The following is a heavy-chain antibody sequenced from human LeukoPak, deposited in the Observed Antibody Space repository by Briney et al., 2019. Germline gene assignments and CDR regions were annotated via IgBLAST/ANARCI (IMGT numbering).Heavy chain of an antibody. J-gene: IGHJ4*02. D-gene: IGHD6-13*01. CDR1: GYTFSSYY. V-gene: IGHV1-46*01. CDR2: INPSGGST. CDR3: ARGPLGSSSWYFLDPYFDY. Sequence: VAPLKLSCKASGYTFSSYYMHWVRQAPGQGLEWMGIINPSGGSTNYAQKFQGRVTMTRDTSKSTVYMELNSLRSEDTSVYYCARGPLGSSSWYFLDPYFDYWGEGTLVTVSS.